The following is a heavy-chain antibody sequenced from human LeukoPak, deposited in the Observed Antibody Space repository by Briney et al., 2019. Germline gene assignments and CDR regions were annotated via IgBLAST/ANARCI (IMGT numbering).Heavy chain of an antibody. Sequence: GASVKVSCKASGYTFTSYGISWVRQAPGQGLEWMGRISAYNGNTNYAQKLQGRVTMTTDTSTSTAYMELRSLRSDDTAVYCCAREVPYDSSRYYQPFDYWGQGTLVTVSS. D-gene: IGHD3-22*01. V-gene: IGHV1-18*01. CDR2: ISAYNGNT. CDR3: AREVPYDSSRYYQPFDY. CDR1: GYTFTSYG. J-gene: IGHJ4*02.